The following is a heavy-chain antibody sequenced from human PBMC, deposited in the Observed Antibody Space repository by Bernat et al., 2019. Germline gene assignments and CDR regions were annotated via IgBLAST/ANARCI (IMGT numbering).Heavy chain of an antibody. Sequence: QVQLQESGPGLVKPSGTLSLTCAVSGGSISSSNWWSWVRQPPGKGLEWIGEIYHSGSTNYNPSLKSRVTISVDKSKNQFSLKLSAVTAADTAVYYCARENDYGDEVNWFDPWGQGTLVTVSS. J-gene: IGHJ5*02. V-gene: IGHV4-4*02. D-gene: IGHD4-17*01. CDR3: ARENDYGDEVNWFDP. CDR2: IYHSGST. CDR1: GGSISSSNW.